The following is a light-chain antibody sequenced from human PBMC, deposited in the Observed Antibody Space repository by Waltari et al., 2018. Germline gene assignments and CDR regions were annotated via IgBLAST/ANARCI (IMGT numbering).Light chain of an antibody. CDR2: LNTEGGH. J-gene: IGLJ2*01. V-gene: IGLV4-69*01. Sequence: QLVLTQPPSASASLGASVKLTCTLSSGHSSFVIAWHQQQPGKVPRYLMTLNTEGGHNQGDGIPVRFSGSTSGADRYLTIASVQSEDEADYFCQTWGTGIVVFGGGTKLTVL. CDR3: QTWGTGIVV. CDR1: SGHSSFV.